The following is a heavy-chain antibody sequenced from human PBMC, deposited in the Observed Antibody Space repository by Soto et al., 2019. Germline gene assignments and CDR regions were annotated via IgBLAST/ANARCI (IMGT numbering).Heavy chain of an antibody. CDR3: ARDMSPAGPAATPHFSRFDP. Sequence: GGSLRLSCAASGFTFSDYYMSWIRQAPGKGLEWVSYISSSGSTIYYADSVKGRFTISRDNAKNSLYLQMNSLRAEDTAVYYCARDMSPAGPAATPHFSRFDPWGQGTLVTVSS. V-gene: IGHV3-11*01. J-gene: IGHJ5*02. D-gene: IGHD2-15*01. CDR2: ISSSGSTI. CDR1: GFTFSDYY.